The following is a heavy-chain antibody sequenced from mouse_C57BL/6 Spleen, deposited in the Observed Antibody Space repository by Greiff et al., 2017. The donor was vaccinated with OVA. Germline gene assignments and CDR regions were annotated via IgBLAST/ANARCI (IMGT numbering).Heavy chain of an antibody. CDR3: ARADYSNTFAY. V-gene: IGHV1-69*01. J-gene: IGHJ3*01. CDR1: GYTFTSYW. D-gene: IGHD2-5*01. CDR2: IDPSASYT. Sequence: QVQLKQPGAELVMPGASVKLSCKASGYTFTSYWMHWVKQRPGQGLEWIGEIDPSASYTNYNQKFKGKSTLTVDKSSSTAHMQLSSLTYEDSADYYSARADYSNTFAYWGQGTLVTVSA.